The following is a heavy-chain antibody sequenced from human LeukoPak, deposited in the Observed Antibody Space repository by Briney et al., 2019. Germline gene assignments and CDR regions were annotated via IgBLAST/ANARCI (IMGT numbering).Heavy chain of an antibody. Sequence: SETLSLTCAVFGGSFSGYYWSCIRQTPGKGLEWIGEINHSGSTNYNPSLKSRVTISADTSKNQFSLKLTSVTAADAAVYYCASGTRYNPFDYWGQGTRVTVSS. J-gene: IGHJ4*02. V-gene: IGHV4-34*01. CDR1: GGSFSGYY. CDR2: INHSGST. CDR3: ASGTRYNPFDY. D-gene: IGHD3-16*02.